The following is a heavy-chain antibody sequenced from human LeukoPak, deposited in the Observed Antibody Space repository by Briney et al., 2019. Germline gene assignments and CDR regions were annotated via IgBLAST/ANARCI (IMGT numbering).Heavy chain of an antibody. V-gene: IGHV3-48*01. CDR3: ARGAAHSYGYFSDY. CDR2: ISTSSNTI. D-gene: IGHD5-18*01. J-gene: IGHJ4*02. Sequence: GGSLRLSCEGSGFIFSDYSMSWVRQSPGKGLEWLSFISTSSNTIYYADSVRGRFTVSRDNGNNLLFLQMTGLRAEDTAAYYCARGAAHSYGYFSDYWGQGILVAVSS. CDR1: GFIFSDYS.